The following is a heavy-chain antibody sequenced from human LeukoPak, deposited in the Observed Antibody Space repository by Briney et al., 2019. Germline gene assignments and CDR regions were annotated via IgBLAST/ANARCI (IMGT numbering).Heavy chain of an antibody. CDR2: IWYDGSKT. CDR1: GFNFRSYA. Sequence: TGGSLRLSCGGSGFNFRSYAIHWVRQPPGKGLEWVAIIWYDGSKTYYAESVKGRFTISRDNAKNSLYLQMNSLRAEDTAVYYCATTSGYIAPSGIAFDIWGQGTMVTVSS. V-gene: IGHV3-33*03. J-gene: IGHJ3*02. D-gene: IGHD6-13*01. CDR3: ATTSGYIAPSGIAFDI.